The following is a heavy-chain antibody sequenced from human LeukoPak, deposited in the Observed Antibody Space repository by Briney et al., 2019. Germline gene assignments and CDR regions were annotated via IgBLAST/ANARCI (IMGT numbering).Heavy chain of an antibody. J-gene: IGHJ4*02. Sequence: GESLKISCKGGGYSFTNYWIVWVRQMPGKGLEWMGVIYYDDSETQYSPSFQGQVTISVDKSISTVYLQWSALKASDTAMYYCARHWDSNGYYYNFDYWGQGTLVTVSS. D-gene: IGHD3-22*01. CDR1: GYSFTNYW. CDR3: ARHWDSNGYYYNFDY. CDR2: IYYDDSET. V-gene: IGHV5-51*01.